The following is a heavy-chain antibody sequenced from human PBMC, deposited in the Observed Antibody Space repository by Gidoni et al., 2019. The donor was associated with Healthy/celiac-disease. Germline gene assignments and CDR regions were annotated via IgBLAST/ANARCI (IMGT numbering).Heavy chain of an antibody. CDR1: GFTFSRYA. Sequence: EVQLLESGGGLGQPGGSLRLYCGAAGFTFSRYAMSLVRQAPGKGLGGVSPISGSGGSPYYADSVKGRFTISRDNSKNPLYLQMNSLRAEDTAVYYCAKDKGRYYDSSGYYDYWGQGTLVTVSS. CDR2: ISGSGGSP. CDR3: AKDKGRYYDSSGYYDY. V-gene: IGHV3-23*01. J-gene: IGHJ4*02. D-gene: IGHD3-22*01.